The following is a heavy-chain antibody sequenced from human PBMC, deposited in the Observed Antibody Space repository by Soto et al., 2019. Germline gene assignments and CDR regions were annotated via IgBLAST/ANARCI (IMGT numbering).Heavy chain of an antibody. V-gene: IGHV4-4*02. CDR3: ARASATIAASAIFDY. J-gene: IGHJ4*02. CDR2: IYQSGST. D-gene: IGHD6-13*01. Sequence: QVQLQESGPGLVKPSGTLSLTCAVSGGAISSSKWWSWVRQPPGKGLEWIGGIYQSGSTNYNPSLESRVRMSVDNSRNKFSLKLTSVSAADTAVYYCARASATIAASAIFDYWGQGTLVTVSS. CDR1: GGAISSSKW.